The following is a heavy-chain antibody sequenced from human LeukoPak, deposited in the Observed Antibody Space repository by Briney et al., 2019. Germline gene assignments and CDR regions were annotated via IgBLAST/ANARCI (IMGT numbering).Heavy chain of an antibody. V-gene: IGHV3-30*18. D-gene: IGHD2-15*01. CDR3: AKVCSGGSCPFDY. CDR2: ISYDGSNK. Sequence: PGGSLRLSCAASGFTFSSYGMHWVRQAPAKGLEWVAVISYDGSNKYYADSVKGRSTISRDNSKNTLYLQMNSLRAEDTAVYYCAKVCSGGSCPFDYWGQGTLVTVSS. J-gene: IGHJ4*02. CDR1: GFTFSSYG.